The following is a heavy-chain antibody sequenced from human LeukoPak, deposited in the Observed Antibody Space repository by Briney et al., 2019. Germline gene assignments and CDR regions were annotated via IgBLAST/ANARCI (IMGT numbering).Heavy chain of an antibody. J-gene: IGHJ6*02. CDR1: GYTFTSYY. CDR2: INPSGGST. CDR3: ASSIAAAGHYYYYGMDV. V-gene: IGHV1-46*01. D-gene: IGHD6-13*01. Sequence: ASVKVSCKASGYTFTSYYMHWVRQAPGQGLEWMGIINPSGGSTSYAQKFQGRVTMTRDTSTSTAYMELSSLRSEDTAVYYCASSIAAAGHYYYYGMDVWGQGTTVTVSS.